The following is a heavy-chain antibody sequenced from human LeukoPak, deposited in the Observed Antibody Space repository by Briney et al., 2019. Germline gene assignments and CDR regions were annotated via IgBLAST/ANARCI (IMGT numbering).Heavy chain of an antibody. CDR3: ARASALSGGKQSFLL. Sequence: ASVKVSCKASGYIFTGFYIHWVRQAPGQGLEGMGWINPDSGGTKYAQKFQGRVTMTSDTSISTAYMELSGLTSDDTAVYYCARASALSGGKQSFLLWGQGTMVAVSS. V-gene: IGHV1-2*02. CDR1: GYIFTGFY. J-gene: IGHJ3*01. CDR2: INPDSGGT. D-gene: IGHD3-16*01.